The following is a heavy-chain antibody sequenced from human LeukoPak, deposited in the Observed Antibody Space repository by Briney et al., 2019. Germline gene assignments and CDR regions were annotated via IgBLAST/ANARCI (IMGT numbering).Heavy chain of an antibody. CDR3: AAYFYDCSGYYAFLEY. CDR2: FDTDDGET. CDR1: GYRITEIS. V-gene: IGHV1-24*01. Sequence: ASVKVSCKVSGYRITEISIHWLRQAPGKGPEWMGGFDTDDGETKYAQKFQGRVTMSEDSSTDTAYIELRSLGSEDTAVYYCAAYFYDCSGYYAFLEYWGQGTLVTVST. J-gene: IGHJ4*02. D-gene: IGHD3-22*01.